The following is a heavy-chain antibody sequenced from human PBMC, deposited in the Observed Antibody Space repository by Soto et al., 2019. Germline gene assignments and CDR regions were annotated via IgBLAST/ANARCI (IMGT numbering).Heavy chain of an antibody. Sequence: PGGSLRLSCSASGFTFSSYAMHWVRQAPGKGLEYVSAISSNGGSTYYADSMKGRFTISRDNSKNTLYLQMSSLRAEDTAVYYCVKDRSWADYGDLEAEFDYWGQGTLVTVSS. D-gene: IGHD4-17*01. CDR2: ISSNGGST. J-gene: IGHJ4*02. CDR1: GFTFSSYA. V-gene: IGHV3-64D*08. CDR3: VKDRSWADYGDLEAEFDY.